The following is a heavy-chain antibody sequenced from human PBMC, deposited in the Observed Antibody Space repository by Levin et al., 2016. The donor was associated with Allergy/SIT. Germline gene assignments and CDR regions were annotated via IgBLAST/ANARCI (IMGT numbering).Heavy chain of an antibody. CDR2: IYSGGST. Sequence: GESLKISCAASGFTVSSNYMSWVRQAPGKGLEWVSVIYSGGSTYYADSVKGRFTISRDNSKNTLYLQMNSLRAEDTAVYYCASDRSMDVWGKGTTVTVSS. V-gene: IGHV3-53*01. J-gene: IGHJ6*03. CDR1: GFTVSSNY. CDR3: ASDRSMDV.